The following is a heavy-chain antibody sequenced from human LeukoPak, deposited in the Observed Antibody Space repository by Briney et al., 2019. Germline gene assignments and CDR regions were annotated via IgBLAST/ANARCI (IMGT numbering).Heavy chain of an antibody. V-gene: IGHV3-7*03. J-gene: IGHJ3*02. CDR2: IKQDGSEK. Sequence: GGSLRLPCAASGFTFSSYWMSWVRQAPGKGLEWVANIKQDGSEKYYVDSVKGRFTISRDNAKNSLYLQANSLRAEDTALYYCARGFYYDSGATWRAFNIWGQGTMVTVSS. D-gene: IGHD3-22*01. CDR1: GFTFSSYW. CDR3: ARGFYYDSGATWRAFNI.